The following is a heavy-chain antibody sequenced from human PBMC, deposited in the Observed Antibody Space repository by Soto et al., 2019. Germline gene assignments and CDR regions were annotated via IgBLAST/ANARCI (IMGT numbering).Heavy chain of an antibody. CDR1: GGSISSGGYY. CDR3: ARGGEGMTTVTTFAYYYGMDV. J-gene: IGHJ6*02. Sequence: SETLSLTCTVSGGSISSGGYYWSWIRQHPGKGLEWIGYIYYSGSTYYNPSLKSRVTISVDTSKNQFSLKLSSVTAADTAVYYCARGGEGMTTVTTFAYYYGMDVWGQGTTVTVSS. V-gene: IGHV4-31*03. D-gene: IGHD4-4*01. CDR2: IYYSGST.